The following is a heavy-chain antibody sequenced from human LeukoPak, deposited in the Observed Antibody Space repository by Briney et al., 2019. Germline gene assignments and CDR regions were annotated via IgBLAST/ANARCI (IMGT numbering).Heavy chain of an antibody. CDR3: ARDVVVVVITPLYYGMDV. CDR1: GFTFDDYG. J-gene: IGHJ6*02. CDR2: LSWNGGGQ. V-gene: IGHV3-9*01. Sequence: GGSLRLSCAVSGFTFDDYGMHWVRQAPGKGLEWVSGLSWNGGGQGYADSVKGRFTISRDNAENSLYLQMNSLRAEDTAVYYCARDVVVVVITPLYYGMDVWGQGTTVTVSS. D-gene: IGHD3-22*01.